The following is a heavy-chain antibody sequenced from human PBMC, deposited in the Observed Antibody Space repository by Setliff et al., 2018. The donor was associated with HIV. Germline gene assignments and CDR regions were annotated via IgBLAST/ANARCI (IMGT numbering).Heavy chain of an antibody. Sequence: SETLSLTCAVSGYYIRSGYYWGWIRQPPGKGLEWIGTIHHSGSTYYSPSLKSRVTVSIQTSRSQFSLTLRSVTAADTATYYCARDLASSYFDFWGQGALVTVSS. CDR1: GYYIRSGYY. V-gene: IGHV4-38-2*02. D-gene: IGHD3-16*01. J-gene: IGHJ4*02. CDR2: IHHSGST. CDR3: ARDLASSYFDF.